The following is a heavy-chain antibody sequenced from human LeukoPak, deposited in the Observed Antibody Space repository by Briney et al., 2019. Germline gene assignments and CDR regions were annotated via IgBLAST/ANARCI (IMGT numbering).Heavy chain of an antibody. CDR2: INHRGST. D-gene: IGHD2-15*01. Sequence: SETLSLTCTVSGYSISSGYYWSWIRQPPGKGLEWIGEINHRGSTNYNPSLKSRVTISVDTSKNQFTLKLSSVTAADTAVYYCARAQYCSGGSCYPLHYYYYMDVWGKGTTVTISS. CDR1: GYSISSGYY. J-gene: IGHJ6*03. CDR3: ARAQYCSGGSCYPLHYYYYMDV. V-gene: IGHV4-38-2*02.